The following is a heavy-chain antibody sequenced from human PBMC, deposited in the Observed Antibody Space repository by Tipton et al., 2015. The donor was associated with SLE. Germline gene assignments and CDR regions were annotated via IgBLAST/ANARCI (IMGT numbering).Heavy chain of an antibody. CDR2: IRYDGGDE. J-gene: IGHJ4*02. V-gene: IGHV3-30*02. D-gene: IGHD2-2*01. CDR3: AREGSSTSCYDY. Sequence: SGFTFTSYSMNWVRQAPGKGLEWVAYIRYDGGDERYADSVKDRFTISRDNSKDTLYLQMGSLRTEDMAVYYCAREGSSTSCYDYWGQGTLVTVSS. CDR1: GFTFTSYS.